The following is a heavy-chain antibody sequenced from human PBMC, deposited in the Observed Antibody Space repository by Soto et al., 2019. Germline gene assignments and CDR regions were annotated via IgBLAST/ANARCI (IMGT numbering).Heavy chain of an antibody. CDR2: ISTYNGDT. CDR3: AREGVAPYYYYGMDV. V-gene: IGHV1-18*01. J-gene: IGHJ6*02. Sequence: QVQLVQSGAEVKKPGASVKVSCKASGYTFTRSGISWVRQAPGQGLEWMGWISTYNGDTNYAQTFQGRVTMTTDTSTSTVQMEVRSLRSDDTAVYYCAREGVAPYYYYGMDVWCQGTPVTVSS. CDR1: GYTFTRSG. D-gene: IGHD5-12*01.